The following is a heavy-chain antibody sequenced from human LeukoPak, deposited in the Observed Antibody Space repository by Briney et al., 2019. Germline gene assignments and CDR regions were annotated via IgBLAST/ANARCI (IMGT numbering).Heavy chain of an antibody. CDR1: GGSFSGYY. CDR3: ARSVPCRGTETRKQNWFDP. D-gene: IGHD3-10*01. V-gene: IGHV4-34*01. J-gene: IGHJ5*02. Sequence: SETLSLTCAVYGGSFSGYYWSWIRQPPGKGLEWIGEISHSGSTNYNPSLKSRVTISVDTSKNQFSLKLSSVTAADTAVYYCARSVPCRGTETRKQNWFDPWGQGTLVTVSS. CDR2: ISHSGST.